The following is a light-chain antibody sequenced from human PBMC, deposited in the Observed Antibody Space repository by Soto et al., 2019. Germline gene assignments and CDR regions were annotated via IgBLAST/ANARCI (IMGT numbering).Light chain of an antibody. CDR3: QQYGSSPPIT. Sequence: EIELTQSPGTLSSSPGERATLSCRASQSVTSSYLGWYQQKPGQAPRLLIYGASSRATGIPDRFSGSGSGTEFTLTISRLEPEDFAVYYCQQYGSSPPITFGQGTRLEIK. CDR2: GAS. CDR1: QSVTSSY. V-gene: IGKV3-20*01. J-gene: IGKJ5*01.